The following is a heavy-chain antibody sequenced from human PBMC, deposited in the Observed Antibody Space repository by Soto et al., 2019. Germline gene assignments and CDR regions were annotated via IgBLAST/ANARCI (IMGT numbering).Heavy chain of an antibody. CDR1: GGSISSSSYY. Sequence: PSETLSLTCTVSGGSISSSSYYWGWIRQPPGKGLEWIGSIYYSGSTYYNLSLKSRVTISVDTSKNQFSLKLSSVTAADAAVYFCARLLGYCSGDSCRIDYWGQGTLVTVS. CDR3: ARLLGYCSGDSCRIDY. D-gene: IGHD2-15*01. CDR2: IYYSGST. J-gene: IGHJ4*02. V-gene: IGHV4-39*01.